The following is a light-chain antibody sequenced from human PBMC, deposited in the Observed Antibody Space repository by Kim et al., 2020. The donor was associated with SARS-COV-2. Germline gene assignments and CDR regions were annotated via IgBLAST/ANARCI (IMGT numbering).Light chain of an antibody. V-gene: IGKV3-20*01. Sequence: SPGERATLSCRASQSVSSSYLARYQQKPGQAPRLLIYGASSRATGIPDRFSGSGSGTDFTLTISRLEPEDFAVYYCQQYGSSSWTFGQGTKVDIK. CDR2: GAS. J-gene: IGKJ1*01. CDR1: QSVSSSY. CDR3: QQYGSSSWT.